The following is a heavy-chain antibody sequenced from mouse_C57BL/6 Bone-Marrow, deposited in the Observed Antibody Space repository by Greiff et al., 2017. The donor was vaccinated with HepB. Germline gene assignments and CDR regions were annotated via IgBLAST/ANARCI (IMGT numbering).Heavy chain of an antibody. V-gene: IGHV1-18*01. CDR2: INPNNGGT. J-gene: IGHJ3*01. D-gene: IGHD2-3*01. CDR3: AIGGYYWFAY. Sequence: VQLKQSGPELVKPGASVKIPCKASGYTFTDYNMDWVKQSHGKSLEWIGDINPNNGGTIYNQKFKGKATLTVDKSSSTAYMELRSLTSEDTAVYYCAIGGYYWFAYWGQGTLVTVSA. CDR1: GYTFTDYN.